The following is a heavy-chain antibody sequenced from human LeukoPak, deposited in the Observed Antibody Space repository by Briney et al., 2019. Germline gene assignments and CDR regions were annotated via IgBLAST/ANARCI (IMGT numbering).Heavy chain of an antibody. V-gene: IGHV3-21*01. CDR2: ISTSSSYI. J-gene: IGHJ5*02. CDR1: GFTFSNYR. D-gene: IGHD5-12*01. CDR3: AREGYSGYDYLGSSGWNLHP. Sequence: PGGSLRLSCAASGFTFSNYRMSWVRQAPGKGLEWVSSISTSSSYINYADSVEGRFTISRDDAKNSLYLQMNSLRAEDTAVYYCAREGYSGYDYLGSSGWNLHPWGQGTLVTVSS.